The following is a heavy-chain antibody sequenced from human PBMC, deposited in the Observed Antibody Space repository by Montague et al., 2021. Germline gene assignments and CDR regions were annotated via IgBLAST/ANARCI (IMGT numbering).Heavy chain of an antibody. CDR3: THRSDYGSGNDSGHMDD. V-gene: IGHV2-5*02. CDR1: GFSLSTSGVA. D-gene: IGHD3-10*01. CDR2: IYWDDDK. J-gene: IGHJ4*02. Sequence: PALVKPTQTLTLTCTFSGFSLSTSGVAVGWVRQPPGKTLEWLALIYWDDDKSYSPSLKSRITITKDTSTDQVVLTVTNMDPVDTAIYYCTHRSDYGSGNDSGHMDDWGQGTLVTVSS.